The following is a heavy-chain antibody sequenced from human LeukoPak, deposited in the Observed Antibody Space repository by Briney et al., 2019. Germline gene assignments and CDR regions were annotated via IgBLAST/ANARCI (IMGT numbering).Heavy chain of an antibody. Sequence: ASVKVSCKASSYIFTTYGISWVRQAPGQGLEWMGWISVYNGNTNYAQNLQGRVTMATDTSTSAAYMELSSLTSEDTAVYYCASFSREMAAPWEPFDIWGQGTLVTVSS. D-gene: IGHD5-24*01. J-gene: IGHJ3*02. CDR1: SYIFTTYG. CDR2: ISVYNGNT. CDR3: ASFSREMAAPWEPFDI. V-gene: IGHV1-18*01.